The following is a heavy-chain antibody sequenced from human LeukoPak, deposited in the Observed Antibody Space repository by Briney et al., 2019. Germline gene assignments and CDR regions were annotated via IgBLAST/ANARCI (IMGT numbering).Heavy chain of an antibody. CDR3: ARDPRIAVAGKYFDY. Sequence: AASVKVSCTASGYTFTGYYVHRVRQAPGQGLEWMGRINPNSGGTNYVQKFQGRVTMTRDTSISTAYMGLSRLRSDDTAVYYCARDPRIAVAGKYFDYWGQGTLVTVSS. V-gene: IGHV1-2*06. D-gene: IGHD6-19*01. J-gene: IGHJ4*02. CDR1: GYTFTGYY. CDR2: INPNSGGT.